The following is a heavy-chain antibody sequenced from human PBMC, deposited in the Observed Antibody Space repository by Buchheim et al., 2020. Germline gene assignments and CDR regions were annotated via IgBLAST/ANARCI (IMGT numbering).Heavy chain of an antibody. CDR3: ELDTPKPHFE. V-gene: IGHV3-30*04. J-gene: IGHJ6*01. Sequence: QVQLVESGGGGVQPGRSLRLSCAASGFTVSSYAMHWVRQAPGKGLEWVAVISYDGSNKYYADSVKGRFTISRDNSKNTLYLLMHSPTPYHTHVYDCELDTPKPHFEWG. D-gene: IGHD3-3*02. CDR1: GFTVSSYA. CDR2: ISYDGSNK.